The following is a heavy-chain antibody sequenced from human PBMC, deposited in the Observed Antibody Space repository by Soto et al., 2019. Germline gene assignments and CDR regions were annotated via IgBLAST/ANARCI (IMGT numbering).Heavy chain of an antibody. CDR2: IYHSGGT. V-gene: IGHV4-4*02. D-gene: IGHD1-1*01. J-gene: IGHJ4*02. Sequence: QVQLQESGPGLVRPSGTLSLTCAVSGGSISSNNWWSWVRQPPGKGLEWIGEIYHSGGTNYNPSLKSRVTMSVVPSQNLFSLTLNSVTAADTAFYYCARDQGTHPGDWGQGTLVSVSS. CDR1: GGSISSNNW. CDR3: ARDQGTHPGD.